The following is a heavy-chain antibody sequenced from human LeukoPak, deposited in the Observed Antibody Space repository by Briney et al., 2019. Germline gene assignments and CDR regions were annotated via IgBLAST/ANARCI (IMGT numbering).Heavy chain of an antibody. CDR3: ARDIGSGGYYYFDY. J-gene: IGHJ4*02. D-gene: IGHD6-19*01. V-gene: IGHV3-30*02. Sequence: PGGSLRLSCEASEFTFSYYGMHWVRQPPGKGLEWVAFIRYDGNNKYYAESVKGRFTISRDNSKNTLYLQMNSLRAEDTAVYYCARDIGSGGYYYFDYWGQGTLVTVSS. CDR1: EFTFSYYG. CDR2: IRYDGNNK.